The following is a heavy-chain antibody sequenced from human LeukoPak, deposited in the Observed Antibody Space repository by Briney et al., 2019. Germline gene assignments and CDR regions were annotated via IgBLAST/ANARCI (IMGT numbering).Heavy chain of an antibody. CDR3: ARDPSSYGGNSQESNVHYDY. J-gene: IGHJ4*02. Sequence: GGSLRLSCAASGFTFSSYTMNWVRQAPGKGLEWVSIISSGSSYIHYADSVKGRFTISRDNAKNSLYLQMNSLRAEDTAVYYCARDPSSYGGNSQESNVHYDYWGQGTLVTVSS. V-gene: IGHV3-21*01. D-gene: IGHD4-23*01. CDR1: GFTFSSYT. CDR2: ISSGSSYI.